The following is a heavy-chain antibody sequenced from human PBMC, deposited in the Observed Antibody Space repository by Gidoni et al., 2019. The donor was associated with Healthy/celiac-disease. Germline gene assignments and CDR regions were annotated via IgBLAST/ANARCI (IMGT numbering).Heavy chain of an antibody. Sequence: QVQLQESGPGLVKPSETLSLTCTVSGGSISSYYWSWIRQPPGKGLEWIGYIYYSGSTNYNPSLKSRVTISVDTSKNQFSLKLSSVTAADTAVYYCARENVGAMVRGVITAFDIWGQGTMVTVSS. CDR2: IYYSGST. V-gene: IGHV4-59*01. CDR1: GGSISSYY. D-gene: IGHD3-10*01. J-gene: IGHJ3*02. CDR3: ARENVGAMVRGVITAFDI.